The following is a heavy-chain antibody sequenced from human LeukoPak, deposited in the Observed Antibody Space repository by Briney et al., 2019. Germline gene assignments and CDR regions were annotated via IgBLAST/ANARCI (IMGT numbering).Heavy chain of an antibody. Sequence: GGSLRLSCAASGFTFSSYAMTWVRQAPGKGLEWVSAISGSGGSTYYADSVKGRFTISRDNSKDTLCLQMSSLRAEDTAVYYCAKHFPYFEYWGQGTLVTVSS. J-gene: IGHJ4*02. CDR1: GFTFSSYA. CDR3: AKHFPYFEY. V-gene: IGHV3-23*01. CDR2: ISGSGGST.